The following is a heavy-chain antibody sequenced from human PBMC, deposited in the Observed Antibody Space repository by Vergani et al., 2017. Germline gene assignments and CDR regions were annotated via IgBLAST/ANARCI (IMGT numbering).Heavy chain of an antibody. CDR3: ASWYYDFWSGYSN. V-gene: IGHV4-39*07. CDR2: NYYSGST. Sequence: QLQLQESGPGLVKPSETLSLTCTVPGGSISSSSYYWGWIRQPPGKGLEWIGSNYYSGSTYYNPSLKSRGTISVDTSKNQCYLKLSSVTAADTAVYYCASWYYDFWSGYSNWGQGTLVTVSS. D-gene: IGHD3-3*01. CDR1: GGSISSSSYY. J-gene: IGHJ4*02.